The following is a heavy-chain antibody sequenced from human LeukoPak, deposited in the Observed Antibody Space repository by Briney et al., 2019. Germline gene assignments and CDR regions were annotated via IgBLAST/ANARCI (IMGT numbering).Heavy chain of an antibody. D-gene: IGHD3-22*01. CDR1: GYTFTSYG. Sequence: ASVKVSCKASGYTFTSYGISWVRQAPGQGLEWMGWISAYNGNTNYAQKFQGRVTITTDESTSTAYMELSSLRSEDTAVYYCARGYYDSSGYYYYYYYMDVWGKGTTVTVSS. CDR3: ARGYYDSSGYYYYYYYMDV. J-gene: IGHJ6*03. CDR2: ISAYNGNT. V-gene: IGHV1-18*01.